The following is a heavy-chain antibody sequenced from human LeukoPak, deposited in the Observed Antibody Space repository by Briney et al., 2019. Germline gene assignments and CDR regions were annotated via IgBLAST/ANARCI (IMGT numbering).Heavy chain of an antibody. V-gene: IGHV3-15*01. CDR1: GFTFSNAW. D-gene: IGHD3-10*01. Sequence: GESLRLSCAASGFTFSNAWMYWVRQAPGRGLEWVGRINRRVSSGTTDYAAPVKGRFTISRDDSKNTLYLQMTSLKTEDTAVYYCTTDAPYYYGSGTKTDAFDLWGQGTMVTVS. CDR3: TTDAPYYYGSGTKTDAFDL. CDR2: INRRVSSGTT. J-gene: IGHJ3*01.